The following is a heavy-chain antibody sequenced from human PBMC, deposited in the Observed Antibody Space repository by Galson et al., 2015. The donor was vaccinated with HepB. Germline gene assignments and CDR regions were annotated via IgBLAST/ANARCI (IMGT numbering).Heavy chain of an antibody. V-gene: IGHV3-7*01. D-gene: IGHD7-27*01. J-gene: IGHJ5*02. CDR1: GFTFSTYW. Sequence: SLRLSCAASGFTFSTYWMSWVRQAPGKGLEWVANIKQDGSEKYYVDSVKGRFTISRDNAKNSLYLQMNSLRAEDTAVYYCARTGEVNWFDPWGQGTLVTVSS. CDR3: ARTGEVNWFDP. CDR2: IKQDGSEK.